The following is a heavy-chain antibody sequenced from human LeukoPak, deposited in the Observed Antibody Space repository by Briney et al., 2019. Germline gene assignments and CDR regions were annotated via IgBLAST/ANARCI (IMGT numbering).Heavy chain of an antibody. D-gene: IGHD4-17*01. CDR1: GGTFSSYA. Sequence: SVKVSCKASGGTFSSYAISWVRQAPGQGLEWMGRIIPILGIANYAQKFQGRVTITADRSTSTAYMELSSLRSEDTAVYYCAREWDDYGDYGYYYYGMDVWGQGTTVTASS. V-gene: IGHV1-69*04. J-gene: IGHJ6*02. CDR2: IIPILGIA. CDR3: AREWDDYGDYGYYYYGMDV.